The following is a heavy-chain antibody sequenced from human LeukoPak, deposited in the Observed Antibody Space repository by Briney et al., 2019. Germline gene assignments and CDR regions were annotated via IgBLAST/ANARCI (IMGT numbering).Heavy chain of an antibody. CDR2: IRYDGSNK. Sequence: SCKASGYTFSGYYMHWVRQAPGKGLEWVAFIRYDGSNKYYADSVKGRFTISRDNSKNTLYLQMNSLRAEDTAVYYCAKPYSGSYAFFFDYWGQGTLVTVSS. J-gene: IGHJ4*02. D-gene: IGHD1-26*01. V-gene: IGHV3-30*02. CDR3: AKPYSGSYAFFFDY. CDR1: GYTFSGYY.